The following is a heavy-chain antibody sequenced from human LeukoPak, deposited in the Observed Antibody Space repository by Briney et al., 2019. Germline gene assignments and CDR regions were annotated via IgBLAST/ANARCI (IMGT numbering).Heavy chain of an antibody. Sequence: SETLSLTCAVYGGSFSGYYWSWIRQPPGKGLEWIGEINHSGSTNYNPSLKSRATISVDTSKNQFSLKLSSVTAADTAVYYCARVKYYYGSGSYLLDYWGQGTLVTVSS. CDR2: INHSGST. CDR1: GGSFSGYY. V-gene: IGHV4-34*01. J-gene: IGHJ4*02. D-gene: IGHD3-10*01. CDR3: ARVKYYYGSGSYLLDY.